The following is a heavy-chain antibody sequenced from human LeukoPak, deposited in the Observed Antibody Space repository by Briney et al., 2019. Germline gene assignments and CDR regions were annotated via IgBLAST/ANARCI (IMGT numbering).Heavy chain of an antibody. J-gene: IGHJ4*02. CDR3: ARDMSGPLDF. V-gene: IGHV4-61*02. CDR2: IYTSGST. D-gene: IGHD3-10*02. Sequence: SQTLSLTCTVSGGSISSGGYYWSWIQQPAGKGLEWIGRIYTSGSTDYNPSLKSRVTISRDTSKNLFSLKLTSVTAADTAVYYCARDMSGPLDFWGQGALVTVSS. CDR1: GGSISSGGYY.